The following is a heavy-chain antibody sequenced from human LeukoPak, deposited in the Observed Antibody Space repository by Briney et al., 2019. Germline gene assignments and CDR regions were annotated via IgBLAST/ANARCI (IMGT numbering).Heavy chain of an antibody. J-gene: IGHJ4*02. D-gene: IGHD3-22*01. Sequence: GESLKISCKGSGYSFTSYWIGWVRQMPGKGLEWMGIIYPGDSDTRYSPSFQGQVTISADKSISTAYLQWSSLKASDTAMYYCARSPDYYDCSGYYGFDYWGQGTLVTVSS. CDR1: GYSFTSYW. CDR3: ARSPDYYDCSGYYGFDY. CDR2: IYPGDSDT. V-gene: IGHV5-51*01.